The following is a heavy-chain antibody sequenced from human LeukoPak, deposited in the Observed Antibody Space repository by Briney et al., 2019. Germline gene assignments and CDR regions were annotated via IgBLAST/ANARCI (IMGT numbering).Heavy chain of an antibody. CDR3: ARVHDGYSSGWWS. CDR2: IIPIFGTA. CDR1: GGTFCSYA. V-gene: IGHV1-69*05. J-gene: IGHJ4*02. D-gene: IGHD6-19*01. Sequence: ASVKVSCKASGGTFCSYAISWVRQAPGQGLEWMGGIIPIFGTANYAQKFQGRVTITTDESTSTAYMELSSLRSEDTAVYYCARVHDGYSSGWWSWGQGTLVTVSS.